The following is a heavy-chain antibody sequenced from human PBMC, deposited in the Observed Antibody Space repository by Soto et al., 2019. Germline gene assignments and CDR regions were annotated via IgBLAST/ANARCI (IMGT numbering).Heavy chain of an antibody. CDR1: VFTFTNYA. J-gene: IGHJ4*02. CDR2: ISANGAKT. CDR3: AKDPRPVDY. Sequence: WWSLRLSCSASVFTFTNYAMIWVRQAPGKGLEWVSAISANGAKTDYAESVKGRFAISRDASKNTLFLQMDSLRVEDTAVYYCAKDPRPVDYWGQGTLVTVSS. V-gene: IGHV3-23*01.